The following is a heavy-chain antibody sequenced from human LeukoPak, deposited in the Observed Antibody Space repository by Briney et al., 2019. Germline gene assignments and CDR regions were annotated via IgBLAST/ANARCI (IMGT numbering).Heavy chain of an antibody. CDR2: IIPIFGTA. J-gene: IGHJ4*02. Sequence: ASVKVSCKASGGTFSSYAISWVRQAPGQGLEWMGGIIPIFGTANYAQKFQGRVTITADESTSTAYMELSRLRSDDTAVYYCARGNCSSTSCYLFDYWGQGTLVTVSS. CDR3: ARGNCSSTSCYLFDY. CDR1: GGTFSSYA. D-gene: IGHD2-2*01. V-gene: IGHV1-69*13.